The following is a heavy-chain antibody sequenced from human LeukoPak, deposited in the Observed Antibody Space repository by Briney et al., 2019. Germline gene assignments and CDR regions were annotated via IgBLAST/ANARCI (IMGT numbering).Heavy chain of an antibody. J-gene: IGHJ6*03. V-gene: IGHV1-8*03. D-gene: IGHD5-18*01. CDR3: ARGSHGTAMVYYYYYYMDV. CDR1: GYTFTGYY. CDR2: MNPNSGNT. Sequence: ASVKVSCKASGYTFTGYYMHWVRQATGQGLEWMGWMNPNSGNTGYAQKFQGRVTITRNTSISTAYMELSSLRSEDTAVYYCARGSHGTAMVYYYYYYMDVWGKGTTVTVSS.